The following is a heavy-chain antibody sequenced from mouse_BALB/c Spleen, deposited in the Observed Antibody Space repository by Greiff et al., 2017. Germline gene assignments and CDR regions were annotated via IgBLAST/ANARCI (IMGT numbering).Heavy chain of an antibody. CDR3: ARGPEGFAY. V-gene: IGHV1-12*01. Sequence: LQQPGAELVKPGASVKMSCKASGYTFTSYNMHWVKQTPGQGLEWIGAIYPGNGDISYNQKFKGKATLTADKSSSTAYMQLSSLTSEDSAVYYCARGPEGFAYWGQGTLVTVSA. J-gene: IGHJ3*01. CDR1: GYTFTSYN. CDR2: IYPGNGDI.